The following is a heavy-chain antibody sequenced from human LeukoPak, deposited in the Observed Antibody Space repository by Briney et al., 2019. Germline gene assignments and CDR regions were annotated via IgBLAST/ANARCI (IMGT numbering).Heavy chain of an antibody. V-gene: IGHV3-23*01. D-gene: IGHD3-22*01. J-gene: IGHJ4*02. CDR3: AKRSSISSGYFDF. Sequence: PGGSLRLSCAASGLTFRSYAMSWVRQAPGKGLEWVSDINGSGGSTYYADSVKGRFTISRDNSKNTIYLQMNSLRAEDTAKYYCAKRSSISSGYFDFWGRGTLVTVSS. CDR1: GLTFRSYA. CDR2: INGSGGST.